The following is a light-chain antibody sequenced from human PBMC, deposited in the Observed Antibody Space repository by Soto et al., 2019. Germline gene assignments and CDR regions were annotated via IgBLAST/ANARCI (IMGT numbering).Light chain of an antibody. CDR2: GAS. CDR3: QQYGSSPWT. J-gene: IGKJ1*01. V-gene: IGKV3-20*01. CDR1: QSVSSSY. Sequence: EIVLTQSPGPLSLSPGESATLSCKASQSVSSSYLAWYQQKPGQAPRLLIYGASSRATGIPDRFSGSGSGADFTLTISRLEPEDFAVYYCQQYGSSPWTLGQGTKVDIK.